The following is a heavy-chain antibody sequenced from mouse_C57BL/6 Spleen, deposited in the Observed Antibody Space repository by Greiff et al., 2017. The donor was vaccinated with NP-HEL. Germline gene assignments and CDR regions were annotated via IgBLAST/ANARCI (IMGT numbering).Heavy chain of an antibody. CDR1: GYTFTSYW. D-gene: IGHD2-4*01. Sequence: QVQLKESGAELVMPGASVKLSCKASGYTFTSYWMHWVKQRPGQGLEWIGEIDPSDSYTNYNQKFKGKSTLTVDKSSSTAYMQLSSLTSEDSAVYYCARNYDYEGGYFDYWGQGTTLTVSS. CDR3: ARNYDYEGGYFDY. CDR2: IDPSDSYT. V-gene: IGHV1-69*01. J-gene: IGHJ2*01.